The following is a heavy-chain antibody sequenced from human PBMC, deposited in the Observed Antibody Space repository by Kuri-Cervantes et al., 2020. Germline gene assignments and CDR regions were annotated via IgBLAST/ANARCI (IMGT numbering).Heavy chain of an antibody. Sequence: GGSLSLSCKGSGYSFTSYWIGWVRQMPGKGLEWMGIIYPGDSDTRYSPSFQGQVTISADKSISTAYLQWSSLRSEDTAVYYCANSVVAARYDAFDIWGQGTMVTVSS. D-gene: IGHD2-15*01. CDR2: IYPGDSDT. CDR1: GYSFTSYW. V-gene: IGHV5-51*01. CDR3: ANSVVAARYDAFDI. J-gene: IGHJ3*02.